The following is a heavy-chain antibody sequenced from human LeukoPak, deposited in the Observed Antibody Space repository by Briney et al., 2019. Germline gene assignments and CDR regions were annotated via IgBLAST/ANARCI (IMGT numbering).Heavy chain of an antibody. CDR3: AMYTAMAPFAFDI. Sequence: SVKVSCKASGGTFSSYAVSWVRQAPGQGLEWMGGIIPIFGTANYAQKFQGRVTITADESTSTAYMELSSLRSEDTAVYYCAMYTAMAPFAFDIWGQGPMVTVSS. J-gene: IGHJ3*02. V-gene: IGHV1-69*13. CDR1: GGTFSSYA. D-gene: IGHD5-18*01. CDR2: IIPIFGTA.